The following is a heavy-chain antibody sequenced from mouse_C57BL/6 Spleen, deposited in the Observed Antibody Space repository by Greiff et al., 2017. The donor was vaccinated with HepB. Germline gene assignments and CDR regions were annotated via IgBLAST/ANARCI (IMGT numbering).Heavy chain of an antibody. Sequence: VQLQQSGPELVKPGASVKISCKASGYAFSSSWMNWVKQRPGKGLEWIGRIYPGDGDTNYNGKFKGKATLTADKSSSTAYMQLSSLTSEDSAVYFCARVTGTGYYAMDYWGQGTSVTVSS. CDR1: GYAFSSSW. V-gene: IGHV1-82*01. J-gene: IGHJ4*01. D-gene: IGHD4-1*01. CDR3: ARVTGTGYYAMDY. CDR2: IYPGDGDT.